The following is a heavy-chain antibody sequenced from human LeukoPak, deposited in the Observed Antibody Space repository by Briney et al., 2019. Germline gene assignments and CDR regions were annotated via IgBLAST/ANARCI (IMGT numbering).Heavy chain of an antibody. CDR3: ARVQGAAAGLYFDY. V-gene: IGHV4-34*01. J-gene: IGHJ4*02. Sequence: SETLSLTCAVYGGSFSGYYWSWIRQPPGKGLEWIGEINHSGSTNYNPSLKSRVTISVDTSKNQFSLKLSSVTAADTAVYYCARVQGAAAGLYFDYWGQGTLVTVSS. D-gene: IGHD6-13*01. CDR2: INHSGST. CDR1: GGSFSGYY.